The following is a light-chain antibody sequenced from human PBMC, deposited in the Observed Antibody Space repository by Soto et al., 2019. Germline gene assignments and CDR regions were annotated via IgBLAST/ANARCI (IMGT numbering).Light chain of an antibody. CDR3: QQYGTSPFT. J-gene: IGKJ3*01. CDR1: QIVSNNY. V-gene: IGKV3-20*01. Sequence: EIVLTQSPGTLSLSPGDRATLSCRASQIVSNNYLAWYQQKPGQAPRLLIYGASSRATGIPGRLSGSGSGTDFTLTISRLEPEDFVVFYCQQYGTSPFTFGPGTTVDIK. CDR2: GAS.